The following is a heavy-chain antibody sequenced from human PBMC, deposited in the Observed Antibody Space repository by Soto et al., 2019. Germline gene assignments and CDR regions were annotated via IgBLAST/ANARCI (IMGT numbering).Heavy chain of an antibody. CDR1: GGSISSGGYY. D-gene: IGHD1-7*01. J-gene: IGHJ5*02. CDR3: ARDSGTIRTHNNWFDP. Sequence: QVQLQESGPGLVKPSQTLSLTCTVSGGSISSGGYYWSWIRQHPGKGLEWIGYIYYSGSTYYNPSLKSRVTISVDTSKNQFSLKLSSVTAADTAVYYCARDSGTIRTHNNWFDPWGQGTLVTVSS. CDR2: IYYSGST. V-gene: IGHV4-31*03.